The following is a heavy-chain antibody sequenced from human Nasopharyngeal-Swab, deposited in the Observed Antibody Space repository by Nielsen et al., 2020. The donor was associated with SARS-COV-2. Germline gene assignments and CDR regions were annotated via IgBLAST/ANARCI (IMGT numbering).Heavy chain of an antibody. CDR2: ISYDGVKK. CDR1: GIFVSGHY. CDR3: ARDGPDCIRGTCYQGPGNWFDA. J-gene: IGHJ5*02. V-gene: IGHV3-30*14. D-gene: IGHD2-15*01. Sequence: GGSLRLSCAASGIFVSGHYMNWVRQAPGKGLEWVAVISYDGVKKFYADSVKGRFTISRDNSNDMVYLQMNSLRSADTAVYYCARDGPDCIRGTCYQGPGNWFDAWGQGALVTVSS.